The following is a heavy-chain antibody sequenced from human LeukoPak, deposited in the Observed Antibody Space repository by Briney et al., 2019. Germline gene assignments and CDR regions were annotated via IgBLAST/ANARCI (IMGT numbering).Heavy chain of an antibody. V-gene: IGHV3-30*04. J-gene: IGHJ4*02. D-gene: IGHD3-22*01. Sequence: GRSLRLSCAASGFTFSSYAMHWVRQAPGKGLEWVAVISYDGSNKYYADSVKGRFTISRDNSKNTLYLQMNTLRAEDTAVYYCARDISPDYYDSSGYFDYWGQGTLVTVYS. CDR1: GFTFSSYA. CDR3: ARDISPDYYDSSGYFDY. CDR2: ISYDGSNK.